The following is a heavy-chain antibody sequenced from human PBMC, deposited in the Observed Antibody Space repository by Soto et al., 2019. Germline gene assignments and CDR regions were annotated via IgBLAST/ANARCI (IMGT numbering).Heavy chain of an antibody. D-gene: IGHD6-6*01. CDR1: GYTFTSYA. V-gene: IGHV1-3*01. CDR3: ATATWALYSSSYGRSSDYYYYGMDV. CDR2: INAGNGNT. J-gene: IGHJ6*02. Sequence: ASVKVSCKASGYTFTSYAMHWVRQAPGQRLEWMGWINAGNGNTKYSQKFQGRVTMTEDTSTDTAYMELSSLRSEDTAVYYCATATWALYSSSYGRSSDYYYYGMDVWGQGTTVTVSS.